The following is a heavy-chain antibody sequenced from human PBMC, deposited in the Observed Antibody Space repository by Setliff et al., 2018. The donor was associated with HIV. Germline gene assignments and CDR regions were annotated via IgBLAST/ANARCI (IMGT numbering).Heavy chain of an antibody. J-gene: IGHJ4*02. Sequence: PGGSLRLSCAASGFAFSGHQMSWIRQPPGKALEWLGIVYYTGSTNYNPSLKSRVAMSVDTSRNQFSLKLTSVTAADTAVYYCARRPIKGYGPFDSWGPGTLVTVSS. CDR1: GFAFSGHQ. D-gene: IGHD2-15*01. V-gene: IGHV4-34*01. CDR3: ARRPIKGYGPFDS. CDR2: VYYTGST.